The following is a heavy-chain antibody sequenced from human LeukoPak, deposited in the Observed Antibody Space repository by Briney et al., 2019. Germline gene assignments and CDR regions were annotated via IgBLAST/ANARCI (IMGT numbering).Heavy chain of an antibody. V-gene: IGHV3-11*04. CDR2: ISSSGNTI. D-gene: IGHD3-9*01. J-gene: IGHJ3*02. CDR1: RFTFSDYY. Sequence: GGSLRLSCAASRFTFSDYYMSWIRQAPGKGLEWVSYISSSGNTIYYADSVKGRFTISRDNAKNSLYLQMNSLRAEDTAVYYCARDTNYDILAGDAFDIWGQGTMVTVSS. CDR3: ARDTNYDILAGDAFDI.